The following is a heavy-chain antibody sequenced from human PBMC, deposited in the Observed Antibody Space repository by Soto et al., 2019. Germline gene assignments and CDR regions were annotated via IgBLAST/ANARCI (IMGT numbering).Heavy chain of an antibody. V-gene: IGHV6-1*01. CDR1: LDSVSSNSAA. Sequence: SQTLSLTCVISLDSVSSNSAACNWIRQSPSRGLECLVRTYYRSKCYNDYAVSVESRITINPDTSKNQFSVQLKSVTPEDTAVYYCERKYSTSWADAFDIWGQGTMVTVSS. D-gene: IGHD6-13*01. CDR2: TYYRSKCYN. J-gene: IGHJ3*02. CDR3: ERKYSTSWADAFDI.